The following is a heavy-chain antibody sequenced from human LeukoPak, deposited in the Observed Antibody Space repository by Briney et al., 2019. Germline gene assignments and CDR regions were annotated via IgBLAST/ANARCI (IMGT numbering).Heavy chain of an antibody. CDR1: GFTFSXXX. D-gene: IGHD6-19*01. Sequence: GRSLRLSXAASGFTFSXXXXXXVRQAPGKXXXXXXVISYDGSNKYYADSVKGRFTISRDNSKNTLYLQINSLRPEDTAVYYCAKVVRWLDPDFDYWGQGTLVTVSS. J-gene: IGHJ4*02. CDR3: AKVVRWLDPDFDY. CDR2: ISYDGSNK. V-gene: IGHV3-30*18.